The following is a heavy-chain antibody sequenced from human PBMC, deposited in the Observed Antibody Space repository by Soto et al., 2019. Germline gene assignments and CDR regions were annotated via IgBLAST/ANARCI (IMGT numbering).Heavy chain of an antibody. Sequence: GGSLRLSCAASGFTFSSYGMHWVRQAPGKGLEWVAVISYDGSNKYYADSVKGRFTISRDNSKNTLYLQMNSLRAADTAVYYCAKDSGGFDILTGYSQSYLDYWGQGSLVPVSS. V-gene: IGHV3-30*18. D-gene: IGHD3-9*01. J-gene: IGHJ4*02. CDR2: ISYDGSNK. CDR1: GFTFSSYG. CDR3: AKDSGGFDILTGYSQSYLDY.